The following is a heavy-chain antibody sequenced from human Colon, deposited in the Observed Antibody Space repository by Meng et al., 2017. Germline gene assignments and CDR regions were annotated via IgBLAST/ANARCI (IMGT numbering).Heavy chain of an antibody. CDR2: IYYSGST. CDR1: GDSISSSPYY. V-gene: IGHV4-39*01. Sequence: QLQLQESGPGLVKPSETLSLTCTVSGDSISSSPYYWGWIRQPPGKGLEWIGSIYYSGSTYYNPSLKSRVTISVDTSKNQFSLRLSSVTAADTAVYYCYYSASGTYYNGVYWGQGTLVTVSS. CDR3: YYSASGTYYNGVY. D-gene: IGHD3-10*01. J-gene: IGHJ4*02.